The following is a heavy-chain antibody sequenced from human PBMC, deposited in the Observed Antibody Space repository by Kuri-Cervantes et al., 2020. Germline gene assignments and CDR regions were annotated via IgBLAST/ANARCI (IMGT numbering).Heavy chain of an antibody. V-gene: IGHV4-38-2*01. J-gene: IGHJ3*02. D-gene: IGHD3-16*02. CDR2: IYHSGST. Sequence: SQTLSLTCAVSGYSISSGYYWGWIRQPPGKGLEWIGSIYHSGSTYYNPSLKSRVTISVDTSKKQFSLKLSSVTAADTAVYFCARGRLLGELSPFDIWGQGTMVTVSS. CDR1: GYSISSGYY. CDR3: ARGRLLGELSPFDI.